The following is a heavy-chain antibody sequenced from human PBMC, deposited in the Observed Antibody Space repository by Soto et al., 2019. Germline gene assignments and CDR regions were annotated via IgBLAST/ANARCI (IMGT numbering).Heavy chain of an antibody. J-gene: IGHJ4*02. Sequence: SETLSLTCTVSGGSISPYYWSWIRQPPGKGLEWIGFIYYSGSTNYNPSLKSRVTISVDRSQNQFSLTLTSVTAADTAAYYCARPRSSGYAGEFDYWGQGTLVTVSS. V-gene: IGHV4-59*01. CDR2: IYYSGST. CDR3: ARPRSSGYAGEFDY. D-gene: IGHD3-22*01. CDR1: GGSISPYY.